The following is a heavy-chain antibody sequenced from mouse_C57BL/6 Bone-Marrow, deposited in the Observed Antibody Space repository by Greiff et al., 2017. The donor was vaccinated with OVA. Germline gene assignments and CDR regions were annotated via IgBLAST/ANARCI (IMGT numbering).Heavy chain of an antibody. J-gene: IGHJ2*01. Sequence: VQLQQSGAELVRPGPSVKMSCKASGYTFTNYWIGWAKQRPGHGLEWIGDIYPGGGYTNYNEKFKGKATLTADKSSSTAYMQFSSLTSEDSAIYYCARGGWFDYWGQGTTLTVSS. CDR3: ARGGWFDY. V-gene: IGHV1-63*01. D-gene: IGHD2-3*01. CDR2: IYPGGGYT. CDR1: GYTFTNYW.